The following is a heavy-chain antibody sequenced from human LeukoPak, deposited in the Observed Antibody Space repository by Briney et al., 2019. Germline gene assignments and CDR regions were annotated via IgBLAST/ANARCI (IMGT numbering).Heavy chain of an antibody. V-gene: IGHV3-7*01. D-gene: IGHD3-9*01. J-gene: IGHJ3*01. CDR3: AREDFDDLTGLSGDAFDF. CDR2: IKQDGSDK. CDR1: GFTFNKYW. Sequence: PGGSLRLSCVASGFTFNKYWMSWVRQAPGKGLEWVANIKQDGSDKSYLDSVKGRFTISRDNAKNSLYLQMNSLRAEDTAVYYCAREDFDDLTGLSGDAFDFRGQGTMVTVSS.